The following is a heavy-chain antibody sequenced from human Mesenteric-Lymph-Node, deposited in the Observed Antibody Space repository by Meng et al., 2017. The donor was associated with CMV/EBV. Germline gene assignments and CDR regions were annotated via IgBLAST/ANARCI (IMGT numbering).Heavy chain of an antibody. J-gene: IGHJ4*02. Sequence: VSGSTDYWGWIRQPPGKGLEWIGSIYYSGSTYYSPSLKSRVTMSVDTSQNQFSLKLNSVTAADTAVYYCARLVQNGYIGDSWGQGTLVTVSS. CDR2: IYYSGST. CDR3: ARLVQNGYIGDS. V-gene: IGHV4-39*01. CDR1: VSGSTDY. D-gene: IGHD1-1*01.